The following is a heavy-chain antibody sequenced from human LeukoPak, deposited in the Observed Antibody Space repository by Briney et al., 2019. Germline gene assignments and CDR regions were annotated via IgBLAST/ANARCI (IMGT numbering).Heavy chain of an antibody. Sequence: SETLSLTCAVYGGSFSGYYWSWIRQPPGKGLEWIGEINHSGSTNYNPSLKSRVTISVDTSKNQFSLKLSSVTAADTAVYYCARWIRQLCGGDCYPRGFDPWGQGTLVTVSS. V-gene: IGHV4-34*01. CDR2: INHSGST. J-gene: IGHJ5*02. CDR3: ARWIRQLCGGDCYPRGFDP. CDR1: GGSFSGYY. D-gene: IGHD2-21*02.